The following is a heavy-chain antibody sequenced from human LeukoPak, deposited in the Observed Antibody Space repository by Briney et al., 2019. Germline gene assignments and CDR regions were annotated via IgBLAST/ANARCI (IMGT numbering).Heavy chain of an antibody. CDR3: ARLWAGYSSTFDY. J-gene: IGHJ4*02. V-gene: IGHV4-59*08. Sequence: SETLSLTFTVSGGSLIIYYWSWIRQPPGKGLGWIGYIYYSGSTNYNPSLKSRVTISVDTSKNQFSLNLSSVTAADTAVYYCARLWAGYSSTFDYWGQGTMLTVSS. D-gene: IGHD6-13*01. CDR2: IYYSGST. CDR1: GGSLIIYY.